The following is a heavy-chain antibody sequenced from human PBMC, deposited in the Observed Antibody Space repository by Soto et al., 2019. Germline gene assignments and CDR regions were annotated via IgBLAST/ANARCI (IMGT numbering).Heavy chain of an antibody. J-gene: IGHJ5*02. D-gene: IGHD6-13*01. CDR1: GGSISSYY. CDR2: IYYSGST. CDR3: ARGLAAAGIFWFDP. V-gene: IGHV4-59*01. Sequence: QVQLQESGPGLVKPSETLSLTCTVSGGSISSYYWSWIRQPPGKGLEWIGYIYYSGSTNYNPSLKSRVTISVDTSKNQFSPKLSSVTAADTAVYYCARGLAAAGIFWFDPWGQGTLVTVSS.